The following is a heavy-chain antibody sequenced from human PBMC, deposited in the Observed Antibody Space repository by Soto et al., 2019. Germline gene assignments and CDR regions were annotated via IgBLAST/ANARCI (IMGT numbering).Heavy chain of an antibody. J-gene: IGHJ4*02. D-gene: IGHD3-10*01. V-gene: IGHV3-48*01. CDR1: GFTFSSYS. CDR3: VRDAGSLGY. CDR2: ISSSSSTI. Sequence: PGGSLRLSCAASGFTFSSYSMNWVRQAPGKGLGWVSYISSSSSTIYYADSVKGRFTISRDNAKNSVFLQMNSLRVEDTAVYYCVRDAGSLGYWGQGTLVTVSS.